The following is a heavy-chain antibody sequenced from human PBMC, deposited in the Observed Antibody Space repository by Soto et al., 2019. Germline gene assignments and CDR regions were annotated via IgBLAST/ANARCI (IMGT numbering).Heavy chain of an antibody. J-gene: IGHJ4*02. CDR1: GYTFTNYA. V-gene: IGHV1-18*01. CDR2: VNTYNGNP. Sequence: QVQLVQSGGELKKPGASVKVSCKASGYTFTNYAISWVRQAPGRGLEWMGWVNTYNGNPNYAQIFQGRVTMTTDTSTGTAYMELRSLKADDSAIYYCARDSQYSTSWQRFDSWGQGNLVTVSS. D-gene: IGHD6-13*01. CDR3: ARDSQYSTSWQRFDS.